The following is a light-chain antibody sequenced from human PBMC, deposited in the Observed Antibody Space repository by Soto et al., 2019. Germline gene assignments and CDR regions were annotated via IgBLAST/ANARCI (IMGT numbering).Light chain of an antibody. CDR2: DAS. J-gene: IGKJ4*01. CDR3: QEYGDRTQGLT. CDR1: QDIGFY. Sequence: EIQMTQSPPSLSASVGDRVTISCQASQDIGFYLNWYQQKPGKAPNLLIYDASNLGRGVPLRFSGSRSGTHFTFTISSLQPEDIAIYYCQEYGDRTQGLTFGGGTKVEIK. V-gene: IGKV1-33*01.